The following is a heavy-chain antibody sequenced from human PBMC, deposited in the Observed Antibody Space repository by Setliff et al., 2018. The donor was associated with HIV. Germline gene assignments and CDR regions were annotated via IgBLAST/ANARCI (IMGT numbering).Heavy chain of an antibody. Sequence: PSETLSLTCAVYGGSFTSYYWTWIRQAPGKDLEWIGEINHNGGTNYNPSLKSRVTISVDRSKNQFFLRLTSVTAADTAVYYCARGLSSPFATGLWGQGTLVTVSS. CDR3: ARGLSSPFATGL. V-gene: IGHV4-34*01. CDR1: GGSFTSYY. CDR2: INHNGGT. J-gene: IGHJ4*02. D-gene: IGHD6-13*01.